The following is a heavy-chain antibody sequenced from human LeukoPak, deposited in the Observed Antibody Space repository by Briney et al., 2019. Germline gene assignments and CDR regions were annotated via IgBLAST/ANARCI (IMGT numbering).Heavy chain of an antibody. J-gene: IGHJ5*02. Sequence: ALVKVSCKVSGYTLTELSMHWVRQAPGKGLEWMGGFDPEDGETIYAQKFQGRVTMTEDTSTDTAYMELSSLRSEDTAVYYCATWFRSGSPSRHNWFDPWGQGTLVTVSS. CDR2: FDPEDGET. V-gene: IGHV1-24*01. CDR3: ATWFRSGSPSRHNWFDP. CDR1: GYTLTELS. D-gene: IGHD3-10*01.